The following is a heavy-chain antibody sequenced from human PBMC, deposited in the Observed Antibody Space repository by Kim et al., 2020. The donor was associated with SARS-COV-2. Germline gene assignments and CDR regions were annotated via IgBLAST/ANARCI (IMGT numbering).Heavy chain of an antibody. D-gene: IGHD4-17*01. J-gene: IGHJ4*02. V-gene: IGHV3-15*04. Sequence: GGSLRLSCAVSGITVTNTWMSWVRQTPGKGVEWLGRIESKADGGATVVAAPVKDRFSISRDDSKNTLRLQLDRLRTEDTAVYSCATGGHYSGDWGQGTLVTVSS. CDR3: ATGGHYSGD. CDR1: GITVTNTW. CDR2: IESKADGGAT.